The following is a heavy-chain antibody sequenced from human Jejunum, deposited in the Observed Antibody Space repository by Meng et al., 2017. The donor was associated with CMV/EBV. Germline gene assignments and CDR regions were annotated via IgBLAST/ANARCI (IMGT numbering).Heavy chain of an antibody. Sequence: LSCAASGFTFSDHYMGWVCQAPGKGLEWVGRTRNKANSYTTEYAASVKGRFIISRDGSKNSLYLQMNSLKIEDTAVYYCARDYGDWGQGTLVTVSS. CDR2: TRNKANSYTT. V-gene: IGHV3-72*01. J-gene: IGHJ4*02. CDR1: GFTFSDHY. D-gene: IGHD3-16*01. CDR3: ARDYGD.